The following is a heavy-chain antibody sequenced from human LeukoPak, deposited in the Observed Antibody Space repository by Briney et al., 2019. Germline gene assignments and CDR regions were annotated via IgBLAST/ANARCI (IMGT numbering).Heavy chain of an antibody. Sequence: GGSLRLPCEVFGFTLSSYWMSWVRQAPGKGLEWVANTKQDGSEAYYVDSVKGRFTIYRDNAKNSLYLQMNSLRAEDTAVYYCARHLAGSYYRGIDYWGQGTLVTVSS. D-gene: IGHD3-10*01. CDR1: GFTLSSYW. CDR3: ARHLAGSYYRGIDY. V-gene: IGHV3-7*05. J-gene: IGHJ4*02. CDR2: TKQDGSEA.